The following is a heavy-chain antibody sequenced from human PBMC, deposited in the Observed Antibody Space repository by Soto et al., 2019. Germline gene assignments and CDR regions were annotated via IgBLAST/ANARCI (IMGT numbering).Heavy chain of an antibody. D-gene: IGHD1-1*01. V-gene: IGHV4-4*07. CDR1: GASISGFY. CDR3: VRDGTNTLRYWFDP. Sequence: SESLSLTCTVSGASISGFYWSWIRNSAGKGLKRIGRIYATGTTDSKPSLKSRVMRSVDSPKKQVTRKLRSVTAPDTAVSYFVRDGTNTLRYWFDPRGQG. CDR2: IYATGTT. J-gene: IGHJ5*02.